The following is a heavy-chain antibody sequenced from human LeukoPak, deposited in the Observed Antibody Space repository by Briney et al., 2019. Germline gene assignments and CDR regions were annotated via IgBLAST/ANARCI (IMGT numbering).Heavy chain of an antibody. J-gene: IGHJ4*02. CDR3: ARDLSSGYYGRFDY. D-gene: IGHD3-22*01. V-gene: IGHV3-66*01. CDR1: GFTVSSNY. CDR2: IYSGGST. Sequence: GGSLRLSCAASGFTVSSNYMSWVRQAPGKGLEWVSVIYSGGSTYYADSVKGRFTISRDNSKNTLYLQMNSLRDEDTAVYYCARDLSSGYYGRFDYWGQGTLVTVS.